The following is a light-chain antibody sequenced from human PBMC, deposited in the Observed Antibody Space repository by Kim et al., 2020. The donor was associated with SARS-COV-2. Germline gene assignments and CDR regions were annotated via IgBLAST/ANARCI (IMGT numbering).Light chain of an antibody. CDR1: SLQSYY. Sequence: AVGQTVRITYQEHSLQSYYASCYQQKPRQAPVLLIDDKNNRPSGIPDRFSGSSAGNTASLTIAGAQAEDEADYYCNSRDSSGNPLVFGTGTKVTVL. CDR3: NSRDSSGNPLV. V-gene: IGLV3-19*01. J-gene: IGLJ1*01. CDR2: DKN.